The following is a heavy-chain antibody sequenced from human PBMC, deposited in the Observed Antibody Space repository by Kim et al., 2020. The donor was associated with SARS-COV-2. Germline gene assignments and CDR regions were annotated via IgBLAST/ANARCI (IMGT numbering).Heavy chain of an antibody. Sequence: ETVKCRITISRDNAKNQLYLQMNRLRADDTAVYYCAGGPYSSGWRDFDYWGQGTLVTVSS. D-gene: IGHD6-19*01. J-gene: IGHJ4*02. CDR3: AGGPYSSGWRDFDY. V-gene: IGHV3-74*01.